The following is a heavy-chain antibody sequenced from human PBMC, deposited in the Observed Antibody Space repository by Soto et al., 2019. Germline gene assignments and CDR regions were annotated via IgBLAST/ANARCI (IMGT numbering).Heavy chain of an antibody. CDR1: GFTFSTYA. V-gene: IGHV3-23*01. J-gene: IGHJ3*02. Sequence: GGSLRLSCAASGFTFSTYAMSWVRQAPGKGLVWVSAISGSGGSTFYADSVKGRFTISRDNSMNTLYLQMNSPRTEDTAVYYCAHPRGFGVFDAYDIWGQGTMVTVSS. D-gene: IGHD3-10*01. CDR3: AHPRGFGVFDAYDI. CDR2: ISGSGGST.